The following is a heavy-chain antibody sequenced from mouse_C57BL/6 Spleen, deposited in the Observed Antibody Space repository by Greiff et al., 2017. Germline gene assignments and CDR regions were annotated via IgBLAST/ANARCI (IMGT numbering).Heavy chain of an antibody. CDR3: ASYAMDY. V-gene: IGHV1-52*01. CDR2: IDPSGSET. CDR1: GYTFTSYW. Sequence: QVQLQQPGAELVRPGSSVKLSCKASGYTFTSYWMHWVKQRPIQGLEWIGNIDPSGSETHYNQKFKDKATLTVDKSSSTAYMQLSSLTSEGSAVYYCASYAMDYWGQGTSVTVSS. J-gene: IGHJ4*01.